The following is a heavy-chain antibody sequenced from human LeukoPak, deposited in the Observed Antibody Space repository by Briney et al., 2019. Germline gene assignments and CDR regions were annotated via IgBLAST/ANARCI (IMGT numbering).Heavy chain of an antibody. CDR1: GYTFTSHG. V-gene: IGHV1-18*01. J-gene: IGHJ6*02. Sequence: ASVKVSCKASGYTFTSHGISWVRQAPGQGLEWMGWISAYNGNTNYAQKLQGRVTMTTDTSTSTAYMELRSLRSDDTAVYYCARDHIKDIVVVPAAMSYYYYGMDVWGQGTTVTVSS. CDR2: ISAYNGNT. D-gene: IGHD2-2*01. CDR3: ARDHIKDIVVVPAAMSYYYYGMDV.